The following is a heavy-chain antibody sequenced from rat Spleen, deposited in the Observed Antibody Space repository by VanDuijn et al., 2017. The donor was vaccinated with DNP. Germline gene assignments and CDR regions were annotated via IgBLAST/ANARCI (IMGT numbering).Heavy chain of an antibody. CDR2: TNSAGST. J-gene: IGHJ2*01. Sequence: EVQLQESGPXXVRPSQXXXLTXSXTGXXITXXXRWNWIRKCPGNELEWMGYTNSAGSTNYNPSLKSRISITRDTSKNQFFLQVNSVTTEDTATYYCARGATGDYWGQGVMVTVSS. CDR1: GXXITXXXR. V-gene: IGHV3-3*01. D-gene: IGHD1-11*01. CDR3: ARGATGDY.